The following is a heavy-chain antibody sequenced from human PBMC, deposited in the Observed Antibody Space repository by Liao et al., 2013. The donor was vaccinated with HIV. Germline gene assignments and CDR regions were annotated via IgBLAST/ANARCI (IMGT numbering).Heavy chain of an antibody. D-gene: IGHD5-12*01. CDR3: ARGDRGYPRGWFDP. Sequence: QVQLQQWGAGLLKPSETLSLTCAVYGGSFSRYYWSWIRQPPGKGLEWIGEINHSGSTNYNPSLKSRVTISVDTSKNQFSLKLSSVTAADTAVYYCARGDRGYPRGWFDPWGQGTLVTVSS. J-gene: IGHJ5*02. CDR1: GGSFSRYY. V-gene: IGHV4-34*01. CDR2: INHSGST.